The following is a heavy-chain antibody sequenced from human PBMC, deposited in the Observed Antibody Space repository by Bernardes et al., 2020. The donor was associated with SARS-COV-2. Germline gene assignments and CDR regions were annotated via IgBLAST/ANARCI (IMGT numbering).Heavy chain of an antibody. CDR1: GFTFSSYS. D-gene: IGHD6-13*01. CDR3: ARVRGGIAAASDY. J-gene: IGHJ4*02. CDR2: ISSSSSYI. Sequence: GGSLRLSRAASGFTFSSYSMNWVRQAPGKGLEWVSSISSSSSYIYYADSVKGRFTISRDNAKNSLYLQMNSLRAEDTAVYYCARVRGGIAAASDYWCQGTLGTVSS. V-gene: IGHV3-21*01.